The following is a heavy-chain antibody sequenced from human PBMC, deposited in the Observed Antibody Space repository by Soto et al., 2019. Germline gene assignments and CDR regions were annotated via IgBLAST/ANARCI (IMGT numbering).Heavy chain of an antibody. CDR1: GGSISSYY. Sequence: LSLTCTVSGGSISSYYWSWIRQPPGKGLEWIGYIYYSGSTNYNPSLKSRVTISVDTSKNQFSLKLSSVTAADTAVYYCARSTYDFWSGYFPTFDYWGQGTLVTVSS. D-gene: IGHD3-3*01. CDR2: IYYSGST. V-gene: IGHV4-59*01. CDR3: ARSTYDFWSGYFPTFDY. J-gene: IGHJ4*02.